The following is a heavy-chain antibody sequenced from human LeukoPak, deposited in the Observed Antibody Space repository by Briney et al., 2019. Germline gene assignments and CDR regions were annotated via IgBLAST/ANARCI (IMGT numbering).Heavy chain of an antibody. V-gene: IGHV3-21*01. D-gene: IGHD3-3*01. Sequence: SGGSLRLSCAASGFTFSSYSMNWVRQAPGKGLEWVSSISSSSSYIYYADSVKGRFTISRDNAKNSLYLQMNSLRAEDTAVYYCARVNDFWSGYCFDYWGQGTLVTVSS. CDR1: GFTFSSYS. CDR2: ISSSSSYI. J-gene: IGHJ4*02. CDR3: ARVNDFWSGYCFDY.